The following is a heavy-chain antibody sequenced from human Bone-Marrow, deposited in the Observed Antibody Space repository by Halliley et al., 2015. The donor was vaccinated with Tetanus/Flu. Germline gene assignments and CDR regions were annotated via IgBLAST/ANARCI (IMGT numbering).Heavy chain of an antibody. Sequence: TLSLTCTVSGGFINNYYWTWTRQPPGKELEWIGYIHYSGSTNYNPSLESRVTFSVDTSKNQFSLRLTSVTAADTAVYFCARVMDRVDAFDIWGQGTMVTVSS. J-gene: IGHJ3*02. CDR2: IHYSGST. CDR1: GGFINNYY. CDR3: ARVMDRVDAFDI. V-gene: IGHV4-59*01.